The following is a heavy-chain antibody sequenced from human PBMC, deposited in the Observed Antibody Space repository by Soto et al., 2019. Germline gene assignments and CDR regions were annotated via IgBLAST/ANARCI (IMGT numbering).Heavy chain of an antibody. CDR2: IYHSGST. V-gene: IGHV4-30-2*01. D-gene: IGHD3-10*01. Sequence: QLQLQESGSGLVKPSQTLSLTCAVSGGSISSGGYSWSWIRQPPGKGLEWIGYIYHSGSTYYNSSPXSXXTISVDRSKNQFSLKLSSVAAADTAVYYCARVPGPWGQGTLVTVSS. CDR1: GGSISSGGYS. CDR3: ARVPGP. J-gene: IGHJ5*02.